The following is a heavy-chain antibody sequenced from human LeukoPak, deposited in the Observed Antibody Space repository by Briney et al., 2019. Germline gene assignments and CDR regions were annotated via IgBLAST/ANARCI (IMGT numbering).Heavy chain of an antibody. D-gene: IGHD6-19*01. CDR3: AREWAKVAGLDY. CDR2: ISSSGSTI. Sequence: GGSLRLSCAASEFSFSSFEMHWVRQAPGKGLEWVSYISSSGSTIYYADSVKGRFTISRDNAKNSLYLQMNSLRAEDTAVYYCAREWAKVAGLDYWGQGTLVTVSS. J-gene: IGHJ4*02. CDR1: EFSFSSFE. V-gene: IGHV3-48*03.